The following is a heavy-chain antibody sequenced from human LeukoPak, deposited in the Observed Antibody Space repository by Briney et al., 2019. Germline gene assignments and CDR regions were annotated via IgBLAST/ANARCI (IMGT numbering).Heavy chain of an antibody. CDR1: GFTFSSYW. CDR2: IKRKTDGGTS. CDR3: TTNRPGGWFGELAV. J-gene: IGHJ6*01. V-gene: IGHV3-15*01. D-gene: IGHD3-10*01. Sequence: GVLRLSCAASGFTFSSYWMSWVRQAPGKGLEWVGRIKRKTDGGTSDYAAPVKGRFTISRDDSKNTLFLQMNSLKIDDTAVYHCTTNRPGGWFGELAVWGQGTTVTVSS.